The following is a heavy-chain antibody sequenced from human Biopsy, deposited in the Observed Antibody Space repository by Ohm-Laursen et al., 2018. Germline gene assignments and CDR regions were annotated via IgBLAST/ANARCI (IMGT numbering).Heavy chain of an antibody. CDR2: ISYSGNT. CDR1: SGSTSSYY. V-gene: IGHV4-59*08. D-gene: IGHD6-19*01. Sequence: SDTLSLTWSVSSGSTSSYYWSWIRQPPGKGLEWIGYISYSGNTNYNPSLKSRVTMSVDTPKNQFSLKVYSVTAADTAIYYCATTTMDTSGWYGNYFDSWGQGALVTVSS. CDR3: ATTTMDTSGWYGNYFDS. J-gene: IGHJ4*02.